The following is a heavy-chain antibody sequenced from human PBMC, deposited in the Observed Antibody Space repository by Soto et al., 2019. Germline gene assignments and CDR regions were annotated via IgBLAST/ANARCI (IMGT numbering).Heavy chain of an antibody. CDR1: GFTFSSYG. CDR3: AKAGGDFGVVIHDYYYYGMDV. V-gene: IGHV3-30*18. D-gene: IGHD3-3*01. CDR2: ISYDGSNK. J-gene: IGHJ6*01. Sequence: QVQLVESGGGVVQPGRSLRLSCAASGFTFSSYGMHWVRQAPGKGLEWVAVISYDGSNKYYADSVKGRFTISRDNSKNTLYLQMNSLRAEDTAVYYCAKAGGDFGVVIHDYYYYGMDVW.